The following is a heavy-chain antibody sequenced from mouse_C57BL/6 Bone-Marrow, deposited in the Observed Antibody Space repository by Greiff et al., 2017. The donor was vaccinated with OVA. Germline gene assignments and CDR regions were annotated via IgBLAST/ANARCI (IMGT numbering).Heavy chain of an antibody. J-gene: IGHJ1*03. D-gene: IGHD1-1*01. CDR1: GFNIKDDY. CDR2: IDPENGDT. V-gene: IGHV14-4*01. CDR3: TPLITTVVAPYWYFDV. Sequence: EVKLMESGAELVRPGASVKLSCTASGFNIKDDYMHWVKQRPEQGLEWIGWIDPENGDTEYASKFQGKATITADTSSNTAYLQLSSLTSEDTAVYYCTPLITTVVAPYWYFDVWGTGTTVTVSS.